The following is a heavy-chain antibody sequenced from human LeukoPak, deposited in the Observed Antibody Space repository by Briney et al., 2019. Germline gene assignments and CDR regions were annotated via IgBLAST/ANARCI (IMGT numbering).Heavy chain of an antibody. CDR3: ARERYNSDMWDI. V-gene: IGHV3-48*03. CDR1: GFTFSSFE. J-gene: IGHJ3*02. D-gene: IGHD6-19*01. Sequence: GGSLRLSCAASGFTFSSFEMNWVRQAPGKGLEWISYIGSSGSTIYYADSVKGRFTISRDNAKNSLYLQMNSLRAEDTAVYYCARERYNSDMWDIWARETRVTVSS. CDR2: IGSSGSTI.